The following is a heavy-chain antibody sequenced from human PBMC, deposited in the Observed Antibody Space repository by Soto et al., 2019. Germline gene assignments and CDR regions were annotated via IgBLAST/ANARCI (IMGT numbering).Heavy chain of an antibody. CDR2: IYYSGST. V-gene: IGHV4-30-2*05. D-gene: IGHD3-10*01. Sequence: SSETLSLTCAVSGGSISSGGYSWSWIRQPPGKGLEWIGYIYYSGSTYSNPSLKGRVTISVDTSKNQFSLKLSSVTAADTAVYYCARVGGFGATTIDYWGQGTLVTVSS. CDR3: ARVGGFGATTIDY. CDR1: GGSISSGGYS. J-gene: IGHJ4*02.